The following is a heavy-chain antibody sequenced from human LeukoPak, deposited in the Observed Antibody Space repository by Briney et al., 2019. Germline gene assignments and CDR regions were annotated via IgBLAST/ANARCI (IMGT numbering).Heavy chain of an antibody. CDR1: GYTFTSYG. J-gene: IGHJ4*02. V-gene: IGHV1-18*01. CDR3: ARGPHSSGWYRDPYFDY. Sequence: ASVKVSCKASGYTFTSYGISWVRQAPGHGLEWMGWISVYTGNKKYAQKLQGRVTMTTDTSTSTAYMELRSLRSDDTAVYYCARGPHSSGWYRDPYFDYWGQGTLVTVSS. CDR2: ISVYTGNK. D-gene: IGHD6-19*01.